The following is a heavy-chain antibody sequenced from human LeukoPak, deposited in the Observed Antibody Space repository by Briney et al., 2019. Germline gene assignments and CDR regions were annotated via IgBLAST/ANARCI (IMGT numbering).Heavy chain of an antibody. CDR2: IYYSGST. J-gene: IGHJ4*02. Sequence: SETLSLTCTVSGGSISSDYWSWIRQPAGKGLEWIGSIYYSGSTYYNPSLKSRVTISVDTSKNQFSLKLSSVTAADTAVYYCARDRVATNFDYWGQGTLVTVSS. D-gene: IGHD5-12*01. V-gene: IGHV4-4*07. CDR3: ARDRVATNFDY. CDR1: GGSISSDY.